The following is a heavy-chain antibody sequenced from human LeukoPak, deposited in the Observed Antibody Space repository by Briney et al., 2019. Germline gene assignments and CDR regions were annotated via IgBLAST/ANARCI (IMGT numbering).Heavy chain of an antibody. D-gene: IGHD2-2*01. Sequence: ASVKVSCKASGYTFTTYAMHWVRQAPGQRLEWMGWINVGNGNTKYSQKFQGRVTITRDTSASTAYMELSSLRSEDTAVYYCARWGNIVVVPTQRGRDVWAKGPRFTVSS. CDR1: GYTFTTYA. CDR2: INVGNGNT. CDR3: ARWGNIVVVPTQRGRDV. J-gene: IGHJ6*04. V-gene: IGHV1-3*01.